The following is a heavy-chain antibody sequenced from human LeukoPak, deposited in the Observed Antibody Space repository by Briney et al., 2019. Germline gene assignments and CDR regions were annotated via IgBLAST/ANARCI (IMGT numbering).Heavy chain of an antibody. CDR3: AKAVSRFLDWFPPGAFDI. V-gene: IGHV3-23*01. CDR1: GFSFSTYA. J-gene: IGHJ3*02. CDR2: ISDAGGSR. D-gene: IGHD3-3*01. Sequence: GGSLRLSCAASGFSFSTYAMNWVRQTPGKRPEWISAISDAGGSRYYSDSVQGRFAISRDNSRKEVYLQMNSLRVEDTAIYYCAKAVSRFLDWFPPGAFDIRGPGTMVTVSS.